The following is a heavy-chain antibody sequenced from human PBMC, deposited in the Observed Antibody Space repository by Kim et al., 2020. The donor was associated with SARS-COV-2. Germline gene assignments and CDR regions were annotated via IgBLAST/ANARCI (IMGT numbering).Heavy chain of an antibody. CDR1: GGTFSSYA. CDR2: IIPIFGTA. J-gene: IGHJ4*02. CDR3: ASHYYGSGSYDY. Sequence: SVKVSCKASGGTFSSYAISWVRQAPGQGLEWMGGIIPIFGTANYAQKFQGRVTITADESTSTAYMELSSLRSEDTAVYYCASHYYGSGSYDYWGQGTLVTVSS. D-gene: IGHD3-10*01. V-gene: IGHV1-69*13.